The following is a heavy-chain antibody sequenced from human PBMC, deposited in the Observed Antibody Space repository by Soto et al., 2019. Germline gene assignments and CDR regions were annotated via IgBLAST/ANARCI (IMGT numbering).Heavy chain of an antibody. CDR2: IYSGGST. CDR3: ARGNLAWSYSSPSQGTDV. Sequence: EVQLVESGGGLVQPGGSLRLSCAASGFTVSSNYMSGVRHAPGKGLEWVSVIYSGGSTYYADSVKGRFTISRDNSKNTLYLQTNSPRAEDTAVYYCARGNLAWSYSSPSQGTDVWGQGTTVTVSS. V-gene: IGHV3-66*01. CDR1: GFTVSSNY. J-gene: IGHJ6*02. D-gene: IGHD6-6*01.